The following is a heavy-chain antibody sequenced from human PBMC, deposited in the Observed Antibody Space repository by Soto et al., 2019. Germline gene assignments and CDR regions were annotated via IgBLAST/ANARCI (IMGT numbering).Heavy chain of an antibody. CDR1: GFTFISYA. J-gene: IGHJ6*02. CDR3: AKANGRVGVIYGMDV. CDR2: ISGSGGST. D-gene: IGHD3-16*01. V-gene: IGHV3-23*01. Sequence: PGGSLRLSCAASGFTFISYAMSWVRQAPGKGLEWVSAISGSGGSTYYADSVEGRFTISRDNSKNTLYLQMNSLRAEDTAVYYCAKANGRVGVIYGMDVWGQGTTVTVSS.